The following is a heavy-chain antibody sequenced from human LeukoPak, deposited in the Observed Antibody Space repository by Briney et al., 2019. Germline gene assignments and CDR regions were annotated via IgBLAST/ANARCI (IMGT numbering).Heavy chain of an antibody. CDR1: GFNFRDHW. D-gene: IGHD3-10*01. V-gene: IGHV3-7*01. CDR2: IKPDGSEK. J-gene: IGHJ4*01. CDR3: AGSFGDVKNF. Sequence: GGSLRLSCAGSGFNFRDHWMSWLRQAPEKGPEWVAHIKPDGSEKYYVDSVKGRFIISRDDARNSLSLQMNSLRAEDTAVYYCAGSFGDVKNFWGQGTLVTVSS.